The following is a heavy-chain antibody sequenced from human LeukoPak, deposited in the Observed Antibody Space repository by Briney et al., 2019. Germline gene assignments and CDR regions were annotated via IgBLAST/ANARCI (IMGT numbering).Heavy chain of an antibody. J-gene: IGHJ3*02. CDR2: IYYSGST. CDR1: GGSISSYY. Sequence: SETLSLTCTVSGGSISSYYWSWFRQPPGKGLEWIGYIYYSGSTSYNPSLKSRVSIPVDTSKNQFSLKLTSVTAADTAMYYCARPSRDGYVDAFDIWGQGTMVTVSS. V-gene: IGHV4-59*08. CDR3: ARPSRDGYVDAFDI. D-gene: IGHD5-24*01.